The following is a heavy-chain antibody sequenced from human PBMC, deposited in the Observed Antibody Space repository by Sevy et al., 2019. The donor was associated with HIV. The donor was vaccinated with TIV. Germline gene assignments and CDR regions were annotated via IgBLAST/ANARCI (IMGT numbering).Heavy chain of an antibody. CDR1: GFTFSTYN. Sequence: GGSLRLSCAASGFTFSTYNMNWVRQAPGKGLEWVSSISSSSTYIYYADSVKGRFTISRDNAKNSLYLQMNSLRAEDTAVYYCARDHVLPATTDYYYYGMDVWGQGTTVTVSS. CDR3: ARDHVLPATTDYYYYGMDV. D-gene: IGHD2-15*01. J-gene: IGHJ6*02. V-gene: IGHV3-21*01. CDR2: ISSSSTYI.